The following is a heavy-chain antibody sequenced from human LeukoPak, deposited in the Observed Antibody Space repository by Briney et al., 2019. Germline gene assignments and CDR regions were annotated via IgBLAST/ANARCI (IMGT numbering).Heavy chain of an antibody. CDR2: ISAYNGNT. Sequence: ASVKVSCKASGYTFTSYGISWVRQAPGQGLEWMGWISAYNGNTNYAQKLQGRVTMTTDTSTSTAYMELRSLRSDDTAVYYCARANGMDFWSGYYTLSAFDIWGQETMVTVSS. V-gene: IGHV1-18*01. D-gene: IGHD3-3*01. CDR1: GYTFTSYG. J-gene: IGHJ3*02. CDR3: ARANGMDFWSGYYTLSAFDI.